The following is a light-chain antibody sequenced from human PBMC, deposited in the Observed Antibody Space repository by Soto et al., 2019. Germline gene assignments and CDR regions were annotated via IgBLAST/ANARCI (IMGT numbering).Light chain of an antibody. Sequence: GDRVTITCRASQSISTWVAWYQQTPEKAPKLLIYDASSLESRVPSCSSGSGSGTEFTLTISSLQPDDFATYYCQQYNSYWTFGQGTKVDIK. CDR3: QQYNSYWT. J-gene: IGKJ1*01. CDR1: QSISTW. V-gene: IGKV1-5*01. CDR2: DAS.